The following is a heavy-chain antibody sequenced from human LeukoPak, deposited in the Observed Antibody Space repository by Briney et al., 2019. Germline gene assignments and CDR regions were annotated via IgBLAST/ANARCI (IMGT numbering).Heavy chain of an antibody. J-gene: IGHJ4*02. D-gene: IGHD1-26*01. Sequence: GGSLRLFCAASGFTFSGSAMHWVRQASGKGLEWVGRIRSKANSYAPAYGASVKGRFTIYRDDSKKSAYLQMNSRKTEHMAVYYCTLQSREPPDYSGQGTLVTVSS. CDR3: TLQSREPPDY. CDR2: IRSKANSYAP. V-gene: IGHV3-73*01. CDR1: GFTFSGSA.